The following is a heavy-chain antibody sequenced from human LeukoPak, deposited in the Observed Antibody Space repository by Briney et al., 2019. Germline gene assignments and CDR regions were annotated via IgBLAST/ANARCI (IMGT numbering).Heavy chain of an antibody. J-gene: IGHJ6*04. CDR1: GGSISSYY. CDR3: ARDSYGSGTLDV. Sequence: SETLSLTCTVSGGSISSYYWSWIRQPPGKGLEWIGYIYYSGSTNYNPSLKSRVTISIDRSKEQFSLKLNSMTAADTAVYYCARDSYGSGTLDVWGKGTTITVSS. D-gene: IGHD3-10*01. CDR2: IYYSGST. V-gene: IGHV4-59*01.